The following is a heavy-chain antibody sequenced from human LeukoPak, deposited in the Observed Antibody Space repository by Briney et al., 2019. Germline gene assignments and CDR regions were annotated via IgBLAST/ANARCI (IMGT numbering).Heavy chain of an antibody. D-gene: IGHD1-26*01. CDR2: IYYSGST. V-gene: IGHV4-39*07. CDR3: AREGLQVGATPFDY. Sequence: SETLSLTCTVSGGSISSSSYSWGWIRQPPGKGLEWIGSIYYSGSTYYNPSLKSRVTISVDTSKNQFSLKLSPVTAADTAVYYCAREGLQVGATPFDYWGQGTLVTVSS. CDR1: GGSISSSSYS. J-gene: IGHJ4*02.